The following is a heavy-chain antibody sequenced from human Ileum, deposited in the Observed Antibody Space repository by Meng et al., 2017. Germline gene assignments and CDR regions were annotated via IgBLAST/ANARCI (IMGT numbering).Heavy chain of an antibody. CDR2: IFYTGTT. Sequence: QVQLQESGPGLVKPSQTLSLTCPGSGGTLSSAGYYWSWIRQFPGKGLEWIGFIFYTGTTYYNPSLESRVTISVDTSKNQYYLKMNSVTAADTAVYYCARDVMGIRDGAVEDYWGQGTLVTVSS. D-gene: IGHD5-24*01. V-gene: IGHV4-31*03. CDR1: GGTLSSAGYY. J-gene: IGHJ4*02. CDR3: ARDVMGIRDGAVEDY.